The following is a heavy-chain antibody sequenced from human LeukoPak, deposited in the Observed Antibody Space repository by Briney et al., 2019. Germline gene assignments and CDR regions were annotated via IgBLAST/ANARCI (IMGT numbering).Heavy chain of an antibody. V-gene: IGHV1-69*04. J-gene: IGHJ4*02. Sequence: ASVKVSCKASGGTFSSYAINWVRQAPGQGLEWMGRIIPILGIANYAQKFQGRVTITADKSTSTAYMELSSLRSEDTAVYYCARDQYGGNSSYFDYWGQGTLVTVSS. D-gene: IGHD4-23*01. CDR3: ARDQYGGNSSYFDY. CDR2: IIPILGIA. CDR1: GGTFSSYA.